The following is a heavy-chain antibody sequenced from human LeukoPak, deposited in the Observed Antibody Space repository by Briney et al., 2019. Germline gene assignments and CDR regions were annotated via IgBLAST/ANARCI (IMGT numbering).Heavy chain of an antibody. D-gene: IGHD1-26*01. V-gene: IGHV5-51*01. Sequence: GESLKISCKGSGYSFTSSWIGWVRQMPGKGLEWVGIIYPGDSDTRYSPSFQGQVTISADKSISTAYLQWSSLKASDTAMYYCAIYSDTYYFDCWGQGTLVTVSS. CDR1: GYSFTSSW. CDR2: IYPGDSDT. CDR3: AIYSDTYYFDC. J-gene: IGHJ4*02.